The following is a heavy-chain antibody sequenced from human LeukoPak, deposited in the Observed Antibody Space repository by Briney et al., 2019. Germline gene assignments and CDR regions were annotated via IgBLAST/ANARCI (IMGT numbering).Heavy chain of an antibody. Sequence: PGGSLRLSCAASGFAFNSYTIKWVRQAPGRGREGVSSITSSGSYIYHADSVKGRFTISRDNAKNSLYLQMSSLRAEDTAVYYCARVAQGASTENYYYYYMDVWGKGTTVTVSS. CDR2: ITSSGSYI. V-gene: IGHV3-21*01. J-gene: IGHJ6*03. D-gene: IGHD1-1*01. CDR3: ARVAQGASTENYYYYYMDV. CDR1: GFAFNSYT.